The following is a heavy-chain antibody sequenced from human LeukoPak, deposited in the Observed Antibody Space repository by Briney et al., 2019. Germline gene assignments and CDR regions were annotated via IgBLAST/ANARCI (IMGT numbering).Heavy chain of an antibody. V-gene: IGHV3-48*03. CDR3: AELGITMIGGV. CDR1: GFTFSSYS. D-gene: IGHD3-10*02. J-gene: IGHJ6*04. CDR2: ISSSGSTI. Sequence: GGSLRLSCSASGFTFSSYSMNWVRQAPGKGLEWVSYISSSGSTIYYADSVKGRFTISRDNAKNSLYPQMNSLRAEDTAVYYCAELGITMIGGVWGKGTTVTISS.